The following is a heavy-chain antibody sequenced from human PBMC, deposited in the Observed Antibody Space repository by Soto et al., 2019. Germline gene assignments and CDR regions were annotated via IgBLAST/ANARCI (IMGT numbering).Heavy chain of an antibody. J-gene: IGHJ4*02. CDR1: SGSISSSNW. CDR3: ARFGAFGSSWDRIDF. Sequence: PSETLSLTCAVSSGSISSSNWWSWVRQPPGKGLEWIGEIYHSGSTNYNPSLKSRVTISVDKSKNQFSLKLSSVTAADTAVYYCARFGAFGSSWDRIDFCGQGTLVIVSS. D-gene: IGHD6-13*01. CDR2: IYHSGST. V-gene: IGHV4-4*02.